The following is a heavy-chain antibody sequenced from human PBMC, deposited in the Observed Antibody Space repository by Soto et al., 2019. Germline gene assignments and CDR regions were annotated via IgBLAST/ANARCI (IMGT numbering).Heavy chain of an antibody. J-gene: IGHJ6*02. V-gene: IGHV3-48*02. CDR3: ARTIWEYCSGGSCYSHFHYGMDV. Sequence: GGSLRLSCAASGFTFSSYSMNWGRQAPGKGLEWVSYISSSSSTIYYADSVKGRFTISRDNAKNSLYLQMNSLRDEDTAVYYCARTIWEYCSGGSCYSHFHYGMDVWGQGTTVTVSS. CDR2: ISSSSSTI. CDR1: GFTFSSYS. D-gene: IGHD2-15*01.